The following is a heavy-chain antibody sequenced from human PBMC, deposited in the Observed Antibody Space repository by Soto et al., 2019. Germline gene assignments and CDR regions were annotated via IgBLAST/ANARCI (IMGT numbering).Heavy chain of an antibody. CDR2: IFHSGDT. J-gene: IGHJ3*01. CDR3: AYSTGWYRHDV. CDR1: GDSISNSRW. D-gene: IGHD6-19*01. Sequence: QVQLQESGPGLVKPSGTLSLTCAVSGDSISNSRWWTWVRQPPGKGLEWIGDIFHSGDTNYNPSLKSRVFISLDKSQNQFSLKVSSVTAADTAVYYCAYSTGWYRHDVWGQGTLVTVSS. V-gene: IGHV4-4*02.